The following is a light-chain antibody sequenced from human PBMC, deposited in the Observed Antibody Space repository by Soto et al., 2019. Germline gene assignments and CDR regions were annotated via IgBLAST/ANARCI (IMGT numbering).Light chain of an antibody. CDR3: QQYHNWPPNP. Sequence: EVLMTQSPSTLSVSPGERATLSCRASQSVTTNLAWYQQKPGQSPTLLIYRASARAPGVPARFSGSGSGTEFTLTITSLQSEDFAVYYCQQYHNWPPNPFGQGTKLEIK. CDR1: QSVTTN. CDR2: RAS. V-gene: IGKV3-15*01. J-gene: IGKJ2*01.